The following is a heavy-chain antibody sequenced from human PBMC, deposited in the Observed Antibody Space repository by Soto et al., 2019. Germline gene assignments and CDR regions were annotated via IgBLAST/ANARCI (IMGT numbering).Heavy chain of an antibody. CDR2: IYYSGST. J-gene: IGHJ6*02. V-gene: IGHV4-59*01. D-gene: IGHD3-10*01. CDR1: GGSISSYY. CDR3: ARGSTMVRGVRDYYGMDV. Sequence: PSETLSLTCTVSGGSISSYYCSWIRQPPGKGLEWIGYIYYSGSTNYNPSLKSRVTISVDTSKNQFSLKLSSVTAADTAVYYCARGSTMVRGVRDYYGMDVWGQGTTVTVSS.